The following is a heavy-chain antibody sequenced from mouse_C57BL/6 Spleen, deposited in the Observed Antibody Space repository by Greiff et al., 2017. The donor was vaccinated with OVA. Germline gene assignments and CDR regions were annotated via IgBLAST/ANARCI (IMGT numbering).Heavy chain of an antibody. Sequence: EVQLVESGGGLVQPGGSLSLSCAASGFTFTDYYMSWVRQPPGKALEWLGFIRNKANGYTTEYSASVKGRFTISRDNSQSILYLQMNALRAEDSATYYCARGPTVRDAMDYWGQGTSVTVSS. CDR2: IRNKANGYTT. CDR3: ARGPTVRDAMDY. CDR1: GFTFTDYY. V-gene: IGHV7-3*01. J-gene: IGHJ4*01.